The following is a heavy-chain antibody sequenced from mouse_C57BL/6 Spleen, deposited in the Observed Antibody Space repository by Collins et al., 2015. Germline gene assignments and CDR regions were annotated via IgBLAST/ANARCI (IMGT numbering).Heavy chain of an antibody. CDR3: ARGGKFITVRASYYAMDY. Sequence: QVQLQQPGAELVKPGASVKMSCKASGYTFTSYWITWVKQRPGQGLEWIGDIYPGSGSTNYNEKFKSKATLTVDTSSSTAYMQLSSLTSEDSAVYYCARGGKFITVRASYYAMDYWGQGTSVTVSS. J-gene: IGHJ4*01. CDR1: GYTFTSYW. V-gene: IGHV1-55*01. D-gene: IGHD1-1*01. CDR2: IYPGSGST.